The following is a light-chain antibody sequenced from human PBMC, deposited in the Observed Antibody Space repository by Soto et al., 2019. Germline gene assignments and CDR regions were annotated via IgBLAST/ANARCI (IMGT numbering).Light chain of an antibody. V-gene: IGKV3-15*01. CDR3: QQYNNWPQT. CDR2: GAS. Sequence: EIVVRKSPATLSLSPGETATLSCRASQSVSSYLAWYQQKPGQAPRLLIYGASTRATGIPARFSGSGSGTEFTLTISSLQSEDFAVYYCQQYNNWPQTFGQGTKVDI. J-gene: IGKJ1*01. CDR1: QSVSSY.